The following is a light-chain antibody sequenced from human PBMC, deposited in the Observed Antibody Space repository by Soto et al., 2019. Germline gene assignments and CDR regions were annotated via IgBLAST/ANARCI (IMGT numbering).Light chain of an antibody. Sequence: EIVLTQSPGRLSLSPGEKATLSCRASQSVRNNYLAWYHQTPSQSPRLLMPGASTRVTGLPDRFRGRASGTDVTLTITRLEPEDFAVYYCQQYCSPPYTFGQGTSLEI. J-gene: IGKJ2*01. CDR2: GAS. CDR3: QQYCSPPYT. V-gene: IGKV3-20*01. CDR1: QSVRNNY.